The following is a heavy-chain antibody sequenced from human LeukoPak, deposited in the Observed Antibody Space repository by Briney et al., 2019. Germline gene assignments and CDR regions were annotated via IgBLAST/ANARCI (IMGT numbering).Heavy chain of an antibody. J-gene: IGHJ5*02. D-gene: IGHD5-24*01. CDR2: INQDGSEK. Sequence: GGSLRLSCAASGTTFDSHYMTWVRQTPEKGLEWVANINQDGSEKNYVDSVKGRFTISRDNAKKSLYLQMNSLRDEDTGIYYCARDLPPNLATRWFDPRGPGTLVTVSS. V-gene: IGHV3-7*03. CDR3: ARDLPPNLATRWFDP. CDR1: GTTFDSHY.